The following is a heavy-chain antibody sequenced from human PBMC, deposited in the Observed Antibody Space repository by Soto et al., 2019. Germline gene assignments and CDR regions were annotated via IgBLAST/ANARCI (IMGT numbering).Heavy chain of an antibody. D-gene: IGHD2-21*01. V-gene: IGHV3-66*01. CDR3: ARGCAGPDWDYYGIYV. Sequence: EVQLVESGGGLVQPGGSLRLSCAGSALTASKNYMSWVRQPPGKGLEWVSVIYSGGTTYYADSVKDRFSISRDNCKSTLCLQMDTLRAGDTAGYYCARGCAGPDWDYYGIYVLSQGSSVTVSS. J-gene: IGHJ6*02. CDR2: IYSGGTT. CDR1: ALTASKNY.